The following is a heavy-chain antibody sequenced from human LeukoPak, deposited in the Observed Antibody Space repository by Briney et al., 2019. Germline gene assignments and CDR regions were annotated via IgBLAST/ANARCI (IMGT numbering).Heavy chain of an antibody. CDR3: ARARYYSNYWYFDL. CDR1: GGSISSNNW. D-gene: IGHD4-11*01. Sequence: SDTLSLTCAVSGGSISSNNWWSWVRQPPGKGLEWIGEIYQSGSTNYNPSLKSRVTISVDKSKNQFSLKLSSVTAADTAVYYCARARYYSNYWYFDLWGRGTLVTVSS. V-gene: IGHV4-4*02. J-gene: IGHJ2*01. CDR2: IYQSGST.